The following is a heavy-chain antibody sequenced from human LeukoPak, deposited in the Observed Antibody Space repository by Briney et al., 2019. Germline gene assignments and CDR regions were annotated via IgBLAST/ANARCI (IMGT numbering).Heavy chain of an antibody. J-gene: IGHJ4*02. CDR2: IQHDGSGP. CDR1: GFRFSNYW. CDR3: ARAREIAVTGTDYFDS. Sequence: GGSLRLSCAVSGFRFSNYWMTWVRQAPGKGLEWVANIQHDGSGPSYLDSVKGRFTISRDNARNLLSLQMSGLRVEDTAVYYCARAREIAVTGTDYFDSWGQGTLVTVSS. D-gene: IGHD6-19*01. V-gene: IGHV3-7*01.